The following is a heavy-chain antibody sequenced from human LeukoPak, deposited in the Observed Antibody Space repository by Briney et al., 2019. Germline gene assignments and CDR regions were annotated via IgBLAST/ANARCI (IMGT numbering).Heavy chain of an antibody. Sequence: GGSLRLSCAASGFTFSDYYMSWTRQAPGKGLEWVSYISSSSSYTNYADSVKGRFTISRDNAKNSLYLQMNSLRAEDTAVYYCAKLSYYASTPRLKPDFDYWGQGTLVTVSS. CDR3: AKLSYYASTPRLKPDFDY. D-gene: IGHD3-10*01. J-gene: IGHJ4*02. CDR2: ISSSSSYT. V-gene: IGHV3-11*06. CDR1: GFTFSDYY.